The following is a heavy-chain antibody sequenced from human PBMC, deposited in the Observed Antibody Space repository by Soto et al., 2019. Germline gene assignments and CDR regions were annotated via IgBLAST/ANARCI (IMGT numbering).Heavy chain of an antibody. J-gene: IGHJ6*02. Sequence: ASVKVSCKASGYTFINYGISWVRQAPGQGLEWMGWTTAYNGNTNYAQEFQDRVTMTTDTSTSTVYMELRSLRSDDTAVYYCARGRLCSRTNCYVDSMDIRGQGTTVTVSS. CDR1: GYTFINYG. D-gene: IGHD2-2*01. CDR2: TTAYNGNT. V-gene: IGHV1-18*01. CDR3: ARGRLCSRTNCYVDSMDI.